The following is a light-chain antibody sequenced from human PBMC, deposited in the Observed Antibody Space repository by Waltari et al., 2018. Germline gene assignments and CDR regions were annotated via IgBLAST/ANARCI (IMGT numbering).Light chain of an antibody. CDR2: GAS. V-gene: IGKV3-20*01. CDR1: QSVTRA. Sequence: EILLTQSPGTLSLSPGERATLSRRASQSVTRALAWYQQKPGQAPRLLIYGASNRATGIPDRFSGSGSGTDFSLTISRLEPEDFAVYYCQHYVRLPATFGQGTKVEIK. J-gene: IGKJ1*01. CDR3: QHYVRLPAT.